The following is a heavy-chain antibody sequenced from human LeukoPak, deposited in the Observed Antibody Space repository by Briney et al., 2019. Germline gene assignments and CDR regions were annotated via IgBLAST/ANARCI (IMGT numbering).Heavy chain of an antibody. CDR1: VFTFSIYA. V-gene: IGHV3-23*01. Sequence: TRGSLRLSCAPSVFTFSIYAMSCVREAPGGGRGWVSTIFGSGNSAYYADSVKGRFAISRDNSKNTLFLQMNSLRAEDTAVYYCAKLGSYYYDASGCPRNWGQGTLVTVSS. J-gene: IGHJ4*02. CDR2: IFGSGNSA. D-gene: IGHD3-22*01. CDR3: AKLGSYYYDASGCPRN.